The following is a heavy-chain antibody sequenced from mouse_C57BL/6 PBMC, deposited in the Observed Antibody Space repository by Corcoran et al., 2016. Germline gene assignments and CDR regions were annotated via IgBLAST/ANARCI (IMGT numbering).Heavy chain of an antibody. CDR1: GYTFTSYG. Sequence: QVQMQQSGAELARPGASVKLSCKASGYTFTSYGISWVKQRTGQGLEWIGEIYPRSGNTYYNEKFKGKATLTADKSSSTAYMELRSLTSEDSAVYVCARSTMVTPAWFAYWGQGTLVTVSA. J-gene: IGHJ3*01. V-gene: IGHV1-81*01. D-gene: IGHD2-2*01. CDR2: IYPRSGNT. CDR3: ARSTMVTPAWFAY.